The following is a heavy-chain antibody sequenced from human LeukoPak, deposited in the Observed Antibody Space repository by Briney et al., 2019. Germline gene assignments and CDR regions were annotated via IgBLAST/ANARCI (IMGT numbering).Heavy chain of an antibody. D-gene: IGHD5-18*01. V-gene: IGHV3-21*01. CDR3: ARDALDAAMVPPRYYFDY. J-gene: IGHJ4*02. CDR1: GFTFSSYS. CDR2: ISSSSSYI. Sequence: GGSLRLSCAASGFTFSSYSMNWVRQAPGKGLEWVSSISSSSSYIYYADSVKGRFTISRDNAKNSLYLQMNSLRAEDTAVYYCARDALDAAMVPPRYYFDYWGQGTLVTVSS.